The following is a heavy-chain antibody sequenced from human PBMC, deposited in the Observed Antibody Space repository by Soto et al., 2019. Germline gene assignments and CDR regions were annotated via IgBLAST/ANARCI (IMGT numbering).Heavy chain of an antibody. CDR3: ARNGTYSSSLSQYSGMDV. CDR2: IVPMLGTP. V-gene: IGHV1-69*13. D-gene: IGHD1-26*01. J-gene: IGHJ6*02. CDR1: GGTFDNCI. Sequence: GASVKVSCKASGGTFDNCIMNWVRQTPGRGLEWMGGIVPMLGTPTYAEKFKSRVTISATGSTSTMYMEVTSLRSEDTAIYYCARNGTYSSSLSQYSGMDVWGQGTTVTVSS.